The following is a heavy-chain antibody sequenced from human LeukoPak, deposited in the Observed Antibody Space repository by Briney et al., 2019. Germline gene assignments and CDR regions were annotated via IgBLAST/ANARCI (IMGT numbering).Heavy chain of an antibody. Sequence: PGGSLRLSCAASGFTFSSYGMHWVRQAPGKGLEWVAVIWYDGSNKYYADSVKGRFTISRDNSKNTLYLQMNSLRSEDTAVYYCAREIGITMVRGVINWFDYWGQGTLVTVSS. J-gene: IGHJ4*02. CDR2: IWYDGSNK. CDR3: AREIGITMVRGVINWFDY. V-gene: IGHV3-33*01. D-gene: IGHD3-10*01. CDR1: GFTFSSYG.